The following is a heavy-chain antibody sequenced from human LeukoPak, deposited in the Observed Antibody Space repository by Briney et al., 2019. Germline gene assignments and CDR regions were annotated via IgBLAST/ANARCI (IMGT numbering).Heavy chain of an antibody. Sequence: PGGSLRLSCTASGFTLWKHWMHWVRQTPGQGRVWFSRISSDGSSTTYADSVKGRFTISRDNAKNTLYLQMNNLRAEDTAMYYCARDQRVTGRPDIDYWGQGTLVIVSS. CDR1: GFTLWKHW. J-gene: IGHJ4*02. V-gene: IGHV3-74*03. D-gene: IGHD6-6*01. CDR3: ARDQRVTGRPDIDY. CDR2: ISSDGSST.